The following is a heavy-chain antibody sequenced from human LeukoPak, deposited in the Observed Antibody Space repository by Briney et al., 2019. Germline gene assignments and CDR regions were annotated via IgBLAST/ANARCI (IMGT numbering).Heavy chain of an antibody. J-gene: IGHJ5*02. Sequence: SETLSLTCAVYGGSFSGYFWSWIRQPAGKGLEWIGRMSSSGIRTYSPSLKSRVTISIDTSRNQFSMNLNSVTAADTAVYYCAKGAGPPWFDPWGQGTLVTVSS. CDR3: AKGAGPPWFDP. CDR2: MSSSGIR. D-gene: IGHD6-19*01. V-gene: IGHV4-59*10. CDR1: GGSFSGYF.